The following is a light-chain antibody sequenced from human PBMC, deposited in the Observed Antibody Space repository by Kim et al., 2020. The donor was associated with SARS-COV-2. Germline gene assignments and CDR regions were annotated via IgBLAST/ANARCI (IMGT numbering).Light chain of an antibody. CDR2: AAS. CDR1: QGISNY. J-gene: IGKJ1*01. V-gene: IGKV1-27*01. CDR3: QKYNVAPWT. Sequence: DIQMTQSPSSLSASVDRVTITCRASQGISNYLAWYQQKAGKVPKLLIYAASTMQSGVPSRFSGSGSGTDFTLTISSLQPEDVATYYCQKYNVAPWTFGQGTKVDIK.